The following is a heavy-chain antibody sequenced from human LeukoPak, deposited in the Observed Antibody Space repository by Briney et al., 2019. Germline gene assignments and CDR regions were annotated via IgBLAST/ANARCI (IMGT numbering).Heavy chain of an antibody. CDR3: ARGYHSDTSGYYPWYFDL. J-gene: IGHJ2*01. V-gene: IGHV4-59*07. CDR2: IYSSGST. CDR1: GGSISTYY. Sequence: SDTLSLTCTVSGGSISTYYWSWIRQPPGKGLEWIGYIYSSGSTTYNPSLKSRVTISVDTSKNEFSLRLTSVTAADTAVYYCARGYHSDTSGYYPWYFDLWGRGTLVTVSS. D-gene: IGHD3-22*01.